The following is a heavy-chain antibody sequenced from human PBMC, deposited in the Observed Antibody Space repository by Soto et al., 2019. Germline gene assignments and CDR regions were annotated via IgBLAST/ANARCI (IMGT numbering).Heavy chain of an antibody. CDR1: GFTFSSYW. V-gene: IGHV3-74*01. Sequence: GGSRGLSCAASGFTFSSYWMHWVRQAPGKGLVWVSRMNSDGSITSYADSVKGRFTISRDNAKNTLYLQMNSLRAEDTAVYYCARGYDFWSGYYVDYWGQGTLVTVSS. D-gene: IGHD3-3*01. CDR3: ARGYDFWSGYYVDY. CDR2: MNSDGSIT. J-gene: IGHJ4*02.